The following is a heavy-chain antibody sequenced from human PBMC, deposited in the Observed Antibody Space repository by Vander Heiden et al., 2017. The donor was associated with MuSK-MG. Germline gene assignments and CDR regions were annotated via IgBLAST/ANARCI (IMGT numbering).Heavy chain of an antibody. CDR2: IYTGGST. V-gene: IGHV4-61*02. J-gene: IGHJ3*02. D-gene: IGHD1-26*01. CDR3: AGEGGCYEGAFDI. CDR1: GGSISSGSYY. Sequence: QVQLQESGPGLVKPSQTLSLTCTVSGGSISSGSYYWSWIRQPAGKGLEWIGRIYTGGSTNYNPALKSRVTISVDTSKNQFSLKLGSVRDADAAVYYVAGEGGCYEGAFDIWGQGTMVTVSS.